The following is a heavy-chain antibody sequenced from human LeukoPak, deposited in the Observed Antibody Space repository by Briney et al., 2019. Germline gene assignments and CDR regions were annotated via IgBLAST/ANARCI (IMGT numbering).Heavy chain of an antibody. J-gene: IGHJ5*02. CDR1: GGSISSYY. V-gene: IGHV4-59*01. Sequence: SETLSLTCTVSGGSISSYYWSWIRQPPGKGLEWIGYIYYSGSTNYNPSLKSRVTISVDTSKNQFSLKLSSVTAADTAVYYCARKGEHYYDSGKLWPAWFDLWGQGTLVTVSS. CDR3: ARKGEHYYDSGKLWPAWFDL. D-gene: IGHD3-10*01. CDR2: IYYSGST.